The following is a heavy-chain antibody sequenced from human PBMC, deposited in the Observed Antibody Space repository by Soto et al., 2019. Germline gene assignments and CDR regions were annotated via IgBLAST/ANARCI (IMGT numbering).Heavy chain of an antibody. J-gene: IGHJ6*02. CDR1: GYTFTSYA. Sequence: ASVKVSFKASGYTFTSYALHWVRQAPAQRLEGMGWINAGNGNTKYSQKFQGRVTITRDTTASTAYMERSSPRSEDTAVYYCARVYYYYDTSGMAYYYYGMDVWGQETTVTVPS. CDR3: ARVYYYYDTSGMAYYYYGMDV. CDR2: INAGNGNT. D-gene: IGHD3-22*01. V-gene: IGHV1-3*01.